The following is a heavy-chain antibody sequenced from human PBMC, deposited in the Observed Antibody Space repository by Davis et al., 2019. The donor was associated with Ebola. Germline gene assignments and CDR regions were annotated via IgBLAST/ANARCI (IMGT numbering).Heavy chain of an antibody. Sequence: GESLKISCAASGFTFSSYWMSWVRQAPGKGLEWVANIKEDGSEKHYVDSVKGRFTISRDNGKKSLFLQMNSLRTDDTALYYCVKESYYYGMDVWGKGTTVTVSS. J-gene: IGHJ6*04. V-gene: IGHV3-7*03. CDR3: VKESYYYGMDV. CDR1: GFTFSSYW. CDR2: IKEDGSEK.